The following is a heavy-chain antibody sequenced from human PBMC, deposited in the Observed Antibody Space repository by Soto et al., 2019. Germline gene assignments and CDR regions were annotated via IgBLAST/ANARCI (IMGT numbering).Heavy chain of an antibody. D-gene: IGHD2-15*01. CDR3: ASHESGGSYWYFAL. CDR2: IYSGGTT. V-gene: IGHV3-53*01. Sequence: EVQLVESGGGLIQPGESLRLSCTASGFTVSSKYMSWVRQAPGKGLEWVSVIYSGGTTYYADSVKGRFTISRDNSKNMLCLQMNSLKAEDTAVYYCASHESGGSYWYFALWGRGTLVTVSS. CDR1: GFTVSSKY. J-gene: IGHJ2*01.